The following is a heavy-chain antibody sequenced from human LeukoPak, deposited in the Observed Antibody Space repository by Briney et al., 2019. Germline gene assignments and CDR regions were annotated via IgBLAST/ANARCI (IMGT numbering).Heavy chain of an antibody. D-gene: IGHD6-6*01. CDR2: INWNGGST. Sequence: PGGSLRLSCAASGFTFDDYGMSWVRQAPGKGLEWVSGINWNGGSTGYADSVKGRFTISRDNAKSSLYLQMNSLRAEDAALYHCARGTYYSSSSMWFDPWGQGTLVTVSS. J-gene: IGHJ5*02. CDR1: GFTFDDYG. CDR3: ARGTYYSSSSMWFDP. V-gene: IGHV3-20*01.